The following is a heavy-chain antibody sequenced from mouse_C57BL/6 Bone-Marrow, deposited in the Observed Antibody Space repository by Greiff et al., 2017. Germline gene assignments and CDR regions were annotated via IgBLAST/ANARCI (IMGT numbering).Heavy chain of an antibody. V-gene: IGHV1-64*01. CDR2: IHPNSGST. J-gene: IGHJ1*03. CDR3: ARDHYGSSLGYFDV. CDR1: GYTFTSYW. Sequence: QVQLQQPGAELVKPGASVKLSCKASGYTFTSYWMHWVKQRPGQGLEWIGMIHPNSGSTNYNEKLKSKATLTVDKSSSTAYMQLSSLTSEDSAVYYCARDHYGSSLGYFDVWGTGTTVTVSS. D-gene: IGHD1-1*01.